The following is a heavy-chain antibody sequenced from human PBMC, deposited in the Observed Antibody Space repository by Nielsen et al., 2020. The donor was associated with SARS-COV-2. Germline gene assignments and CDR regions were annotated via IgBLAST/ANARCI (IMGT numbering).Heavy chain of an antibody. CDR3: AREERHQQLAADY. V-gene: IGHV4-59*01. CDR2: IYYSGT. Sequence: SETLSLTCTVSGGSISSYYWTWIRQPPGKGLEWIGYIYYSGTNYIPSLKSRVTISSDTSKNQFSLTLRSVTAADTAVYFCAREERHQQLAADYWGPGTLVTVTS. D-gene: IGHD6-13*01. J-gene: IGHJ4*02. CDR1: GGSISSYY.